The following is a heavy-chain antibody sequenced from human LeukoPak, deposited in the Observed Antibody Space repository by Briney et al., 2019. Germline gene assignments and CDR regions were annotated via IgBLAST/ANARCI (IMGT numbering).Heavy chain of an antibody. CDR3: AKDGILYYDSSPDY. V-gene: IGHV3-23*01. J-gene: IGHJ4*02. CDR2: ISGSGGST. D-gene: IGHD3-22*01. CDR1: GFTFSSYA. Sequence: GGSLRLSCAASGFTFSSYAMSWVRQAPGKGLEWVSAISGSGGSTYYADSVKGRFTISRDNSRNTLYLQMNSLRAEDTAVYYCAKDGILYYDSSPDYWGQGTLVTVSS.